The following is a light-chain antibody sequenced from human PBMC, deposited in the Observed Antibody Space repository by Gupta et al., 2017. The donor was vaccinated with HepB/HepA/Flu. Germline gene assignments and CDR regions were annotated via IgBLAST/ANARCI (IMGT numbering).Light chain of an antibody. Sequence: QSVLTHPPSASGTPGQRVTISCSGSSSNFGSYYVYWYQQFPGTAPKLLIYRNNQRPSGVPDRFSGSKSGTSASLAISGLRSDDEADYYCATWDDSLSGYVFGNGTNVTVL. CDR2: RNN. CDR1: SSNFGSYY. CDR3: ATWDDSLSGYV. J-gene: IGLJ1*01. V-gene: IGLV1-47*01.